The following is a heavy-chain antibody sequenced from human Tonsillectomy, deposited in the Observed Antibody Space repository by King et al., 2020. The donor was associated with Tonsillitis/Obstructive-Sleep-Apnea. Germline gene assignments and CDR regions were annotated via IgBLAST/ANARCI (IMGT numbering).Heavy chain of an antibody. CDR1: GYSFTTYW. Sequence: EVQLVESGAEVKKPGESLKISCKGSGYSFTTYWIGWVRQMTGKGLEWMGIIDPGDSDTRYSPSCQGQVTVPADKAISTAYLQWSSLKASDTPMYYCARPRYCSGGSCYGSDYWGQGTLVTVSS. D-gene: IGHD2-15*01. CDR3: ARPRYCSGGSCYGSDY. CDR2: IDPGDSDT. J-gene: IGHJ4*02. V-gene: IGHV5-51*01.